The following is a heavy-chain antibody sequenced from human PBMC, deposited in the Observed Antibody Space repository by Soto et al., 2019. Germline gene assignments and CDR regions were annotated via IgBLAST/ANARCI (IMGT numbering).Heavy chain of an antibody. V-gene: IGHV3-30-3*02. CDR1: GFTFSSYA. CDR2: ISYDGSNK. CDR3: AKTYYDILTGWGDETSMDV. Sequence: PGGSLRLSCAASGFTFSSYAMHWVRQAPGKGLEWVAVISYDGSNKYYADSVKGRFTISRDNSKNTLYLQMNSLRAEDTAVYYCAKTYYDILTGWGDETSMDVWGQGTTVTVSS. D-gene: IGHD3-9*01. J-gene: IGHJ6*02.